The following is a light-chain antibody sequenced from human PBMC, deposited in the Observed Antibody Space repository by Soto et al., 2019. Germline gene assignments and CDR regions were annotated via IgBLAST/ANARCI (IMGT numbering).Light chain of an antibody. Sequence: QPVLTQPPSVSGAPGQRVTISCTGGSSNIGAGYDVHWYQQLPGTAPKVLIYDNNNRPSGVPDRFSGSKSGTSASLAITGLQAEDEADYYCQSYDSSLSGHVVFGGGTKLTVL. J-gene: IGLJ2*01. CDR1: SSNIGAGYD. CDR3: QSYDSSLSGHVV. CDR2: DNN. V-gene: IGLV1-40*01.